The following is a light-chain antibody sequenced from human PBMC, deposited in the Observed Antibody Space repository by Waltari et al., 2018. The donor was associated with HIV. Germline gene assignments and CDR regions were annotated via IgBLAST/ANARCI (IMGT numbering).Light chain of an antibody. Sequence: EIVLTQSPDTLSLSPGERATLSCRASQSVNSTFLAWYQQKPGQAPRLLIYSASSRATHIPDRFSGSGSGADFTLTIARLETEDFAVYYCQQYGSSPRTFGQGTKVELK. CDR2: SAS. V-gene: IGKV3-20*01. J-gene: IGKJ1*01. CDR3: QQYGSSPRT. CDR1: QSVNSTF.